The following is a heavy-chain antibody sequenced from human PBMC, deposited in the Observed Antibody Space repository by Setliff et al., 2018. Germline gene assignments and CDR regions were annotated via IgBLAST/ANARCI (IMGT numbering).Heavy chain of an antibody. J-gene: IGHJ4*02. V-gene: IGHV4-39*01. CDR3: ARLPNYVWGSPVDY. CDR2: IFYSGRT. CDR1: GASITNINYY. D-gene: IGHD3-16*01. Sequence: TLSLTCTVSGASITNINYYWGLIRQPPGKGLERIGSIFYSGRTFYNPSLKSRVTISVDTSKNQFSLTLSSVTAADTAVYYCARLPNYVWGSPVDYWGQGTLVTVSS.